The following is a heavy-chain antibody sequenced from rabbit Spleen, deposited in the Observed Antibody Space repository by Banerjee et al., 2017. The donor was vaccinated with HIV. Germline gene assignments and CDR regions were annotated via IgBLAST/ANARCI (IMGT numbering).Heavy chain of an antibody. J-gene: IGHJ4*01. V-gene: IGHV1S7*01. CDR2: IVPIFGVT. CDR1: RFDFSTYS. CDR3: ARETSSGWGVVSFYFNL. Sequence: QLVESGGGLVQPGGSLKLSCKASRFDFSTYSMSWVRQAPGKGLEWIGYIVPIFGVTYYASWVNGRFTISSHNAQNTLYLQLNSLTAADTATYFCARETSSGWGVVSFYFNLWAQGPSSPS. D-gene: IGHD4-1*01.